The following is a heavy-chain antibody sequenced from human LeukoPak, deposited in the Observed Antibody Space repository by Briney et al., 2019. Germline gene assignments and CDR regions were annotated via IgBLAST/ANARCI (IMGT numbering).Heavy chain of an antibody. Sequence: GGSLRLSCAASGFSVSDYSISWIRQPPGKGPEWISYVMSGRGSTNYADSVKGRFTISRDNAKNSVALQLDGLRADDTAVYFCTRERRGSYYAFESWGQGTLVTVSS. CDR2: VMSGRGST. V-gene: IGHV3-11*05. CDR3: TRERRGSYYAFES. D-gene: IGHD3-16*01. J-gene: IGHJ4*02. CDR1: GFSVSDYS.